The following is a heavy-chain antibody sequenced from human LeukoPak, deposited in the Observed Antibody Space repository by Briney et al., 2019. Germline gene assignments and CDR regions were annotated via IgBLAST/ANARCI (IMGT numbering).Heavy chain of an antibody. CDR1: GFTFSSYG. CDR2: IRYDGSNK. D-gene: IGHD1-1*01. V-gene: IGHV3-30*02. Sequence: GGFLRLSCAASGFTFSSYGMHWVRQAPGKGLEWVAFIRYDGSNKYYADSVKGRFTISRDNSKNTLYLQMNSLRAEDTAVCYCAKAALDNWYFDLWGRGTLVTVSS. CDR3: AKAALDNWYFDL. J-gene: IGHJ2*01.